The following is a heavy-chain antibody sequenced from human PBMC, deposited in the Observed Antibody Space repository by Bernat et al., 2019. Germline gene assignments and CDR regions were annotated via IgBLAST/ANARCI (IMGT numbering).Heavy chain of an antibody. CDR3: AKSGALFWILVGAPFDY. CDR2: ISYDGSNK. Sequence: QVQLVESGGGVVQPGRSPRLSCAASGFTFSSYGMHWVRQAPGKGLEWVAVISYDGSNKYYADSVKGRFTISRDNSKNTLYLQMNSLRAEDTAVYYCAKSGALFWILVGAPFDYWGQGTLVTVSS. V-gene: IGHV3-30*18. D-gene: IGHD1-26*01. J-gene: IGHJ4*02. CDR1: GFTFSSYG.